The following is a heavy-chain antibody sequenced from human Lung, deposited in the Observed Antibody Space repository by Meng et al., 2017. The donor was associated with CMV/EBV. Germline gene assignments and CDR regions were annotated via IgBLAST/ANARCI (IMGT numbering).Heavy chain of an antibody. V-gene: IGHV3-30*04. CDR3: ARDLFESRY. CDR2: LSYDGWIE. Sequence: SFAASGIAFRSFTMHWVRKAPGKGLAWVSVLSYDGWIEFYAEFVKGRFTISRDNSKNTLMLQMNSLRREDTAVYYYARDLFESRYWGQGALVTVSS. J-gene: IGHJ4*02. D-gene: IGHD2-21*01. CDR1: GIAFRSFT.